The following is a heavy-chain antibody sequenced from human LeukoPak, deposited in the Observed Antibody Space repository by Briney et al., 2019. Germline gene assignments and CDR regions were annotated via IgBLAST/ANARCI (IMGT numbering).Heavy chain of an antibody. V-gene: IGHV1-2*06. J-gene: IGHJ4*02. CDR2: INPNSGGT. CDR3: ARDHTRYYYDSSGQHPDY. D-gene: IGHD3-22*01. CDR1: GYTFTGYY. Sequence: GASVKVSCKASGYTFTGYYMHWVPQAPGQGLEWMGRINPNSGGTNYAQKFQGRVTMTRDTSISTAYMELSRLRSDDTAVYYCARDHTRYYYDSSGQHPDYWGQGTLVTVSS.